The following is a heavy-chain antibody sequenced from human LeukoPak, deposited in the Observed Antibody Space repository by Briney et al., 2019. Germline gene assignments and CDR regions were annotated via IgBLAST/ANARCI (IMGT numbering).Heavy chain of an antibody. D-gene: IGHD2-15*01. V-gene: IGHV3-30*18. J-gene: IGHJ5*02. CDR3: AKVRRRHCSRVSCYNLFYP. Sequence: GGSLRPSWAASGFTFSSYGMHCVRQAPGKGLEWVAVISYDGSNKYYADSVKGRFTISRDNSKNTLYLQMNSLRAEDTAVYYCAKVRRRHCSRVSCYNLFYPWGQGTLVTVSS. CDR2: ISYDGSNK. CDR1: GFTFSSYG.